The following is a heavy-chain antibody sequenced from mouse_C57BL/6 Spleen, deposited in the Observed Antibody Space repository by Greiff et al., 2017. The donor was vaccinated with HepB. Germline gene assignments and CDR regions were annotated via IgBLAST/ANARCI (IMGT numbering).Heavy chain of an antibody. D-gene: IGHD4-1*01. J-gene: IGHJ3*01. Sequence: EVKVVESGGGLVKPGGSLKLSCAASGFTFSSYAMSWVRQTPEKRLEWVATISDGGSYTYYPDNVKGRFTISRDNAKNNLYLQMSHLKSEDTAMYYCARDQLTGLFAYWGQGTLVTVSA. V-gene: IGHV5-4*01. CDR3: ARDQLTGLFAY. CDR1: GFTFSSYA. CDR2: ISDGGSYT.